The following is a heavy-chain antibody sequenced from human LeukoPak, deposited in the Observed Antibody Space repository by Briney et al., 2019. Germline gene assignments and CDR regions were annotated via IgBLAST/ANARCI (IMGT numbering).Heavy chain of an antibody. D-gene: IGHD6-19*01. V-gene: IGHV1-18*01. Sequence: GASVKVSCKASGYTFTNYAISWVRQAPGQGLEWMGWISTDNGNTKYIQKVQGRVTMTTDTSTSTAYMELRSLRSDDTAVYYCARDLGIAVAGDYWGQGTLVTVSS. CDR3: ARDLGIAVAGDY. CDR1: GYTFTNYA. J-gene: IGHJ4*02. CDR2: ISTDNGNT.